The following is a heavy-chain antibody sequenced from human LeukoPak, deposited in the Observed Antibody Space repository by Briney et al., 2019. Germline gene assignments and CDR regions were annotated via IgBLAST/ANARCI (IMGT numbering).Heavy chain of an antibody. J-gene: IGHJ4*02. CDR2: TRNKANGYTT. CDR3: ARGFRSFDS. CDR1: GFTFSDHY. D-gene: IGHD1-14*01. V-gene: IGHV3-72*01. Sequence: GGSLRLSCAVSGFTFSDHYMDWVRRAPGKGLEWVGRTRNKANGYTTICAASVKGRFTVSRDESKNSLYLQMNSLRTEDTAVYYCARGFRSFDSWGQGTLVTVSS.